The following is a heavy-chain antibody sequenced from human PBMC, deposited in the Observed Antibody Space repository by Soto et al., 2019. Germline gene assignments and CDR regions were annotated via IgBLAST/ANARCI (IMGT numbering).Heavy chain of an antibody. Sequence: GGSLRLSCAASGFTFSSYAMSWVRQAPGKGLEWVSAISGSGGSTYYADSVKGRFTISRDNSKNTLYLQMNSLKASDTAIYYCATTINGHYRWDYWGQGTLVTVSS. V-gene: IGHV3-23*01. CDR1: GFTFSSYA. CDR2: ISGSGGST. J-gene: IGHJ4*02. CDR3: ATTINGHYRWDY. D-gene: IGHD5-12*01.